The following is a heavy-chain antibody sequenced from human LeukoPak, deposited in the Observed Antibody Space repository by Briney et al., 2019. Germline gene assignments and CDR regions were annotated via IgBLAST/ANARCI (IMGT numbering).Heavy chain of an antibody. CDR3: ARSPPETTDEYNWFDP. V-gene: IGHV4-39*07. Sequence: PSETLSLTCTVSGGSISSSSYYWGWIRQPPGKGLEWIGSIYYSGSTYYNPSLKSRVTISVDTSKNQFSLKLSSVTAADTAVYYCARSPPETTDEYNWFDPWGQGTLVTVSS. CDR1: GGSISSSSYY. CDR2: IYYSGST. J-gene: IGHJ5*02. D-gene: IGHD4-17*01.